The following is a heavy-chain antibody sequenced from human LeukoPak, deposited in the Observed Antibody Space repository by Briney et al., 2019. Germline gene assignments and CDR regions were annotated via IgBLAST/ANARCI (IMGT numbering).Heavy chain of an antibody. V-gene: IGHV3-21*01. CDR2: ISSSSSYI. D-gene: IGHD6-6*01. CDR1: GFTFSNNW. J-gene: IGHJ4*02. CDR3: ARDKDGDY. Sequence: GGSLRLSCAASGFTFSNNWMTWVRQAPGKGLEWVSSISSSSSYIYYADSVKGRFTISRDNAKNSLYLQMNSLRAEDTAVYYCARDKDGDYWGQGTLVTVSS.